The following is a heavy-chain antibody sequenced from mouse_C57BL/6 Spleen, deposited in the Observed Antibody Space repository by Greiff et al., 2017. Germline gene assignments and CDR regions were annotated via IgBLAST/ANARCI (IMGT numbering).Heavy chain of an antibody. CDR3: ARRCGNWYFDV. CDR2: ISDGGSYT. J-gene: IGHJ1*03. Sequence: EVKLVESGGGLVKPGGSLKLSCAASGFTFSSYAMSWVRQTPEKRLEWVATISDGGSYTYYPDNVKGRFTISRDNAKNNLYLQMSHLKSEDTAMYYCARRCGNWYFDVWGTGTTVTVSS. CDR1: GFTFSSYA. V-gene: IGHV5-4*03. D-gene: IGHD1-1*02.